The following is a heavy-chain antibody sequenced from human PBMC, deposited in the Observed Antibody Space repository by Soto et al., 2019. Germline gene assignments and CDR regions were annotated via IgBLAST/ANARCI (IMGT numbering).Heavy chain of an antibody. CDR3: ARDPNSSGWPYYFDY. CDR2: INHSGST. J-gene: IGHJ4*02. CDR1: GGSFSGYY. V-gene: IGHV4-34*01. D-gene: IGHD6-19*01. Sequence: SETLSLTCAVYGGSFSGYYWSWIRQPPGKGLEWIGEINHSGSTNYNPSLKSRVTISVDTSKNQFSLKLSSLTAADTAVYYCARDPNSSGWPYYFDYWGQGTLVTVSS.